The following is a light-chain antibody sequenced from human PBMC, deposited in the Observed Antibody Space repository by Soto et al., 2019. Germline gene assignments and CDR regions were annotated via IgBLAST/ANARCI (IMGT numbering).Light chain of an antibody. CDR3: LQYDNWPKT. J-gene: IGKJ1*01. CDR2: GAS. V-gene: IGKV3-15*01. CDR1: QSVSTY. Sequence: EIVMTQSPASLSVSPGERATLSCRASQSVSTYLAWYQQRRGQAPRLLIFGASTRATGVPARFSGSGSGTEFTLSISGLQSEDFAVYYCLQYDNWPKTFGQGTKVDIK.